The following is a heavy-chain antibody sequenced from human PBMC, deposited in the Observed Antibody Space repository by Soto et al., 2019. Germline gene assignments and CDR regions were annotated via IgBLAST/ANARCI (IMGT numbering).Heavy chain of an antibody. V-gene: IGHV3-48*02. CDR2: ISSGSATI. CDR1: GFTFSSYS. J-gene: IGHJ2*01. CDR3: ARDSASYSSSSGSYWYFDL. Sequence: EVQLVESGGGLVHPGGSLRLSCAASGFTFSSYSINWVRQAPGKGLEWVSYISSGSATIYYADSVKGRFTISRDNAKNSLFLQMNSLRDDDTAVYYCARDSASYSSSSGSYWYFDLWGRGTLVTVSS. D-gene: IGHD6-6*01.